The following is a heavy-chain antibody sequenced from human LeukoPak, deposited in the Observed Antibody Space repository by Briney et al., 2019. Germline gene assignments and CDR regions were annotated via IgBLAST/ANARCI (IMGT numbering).Heavy chain of an antibody. Sequence: GGSLRLTCAASGFTFSNYSMNWARQAPGKGLEWVSSISSSSSYIYYADSVKGRFTISRDNAKNSLYLQMNSLRAEDTAVYYCARDRQSRDTAMVTFFDIWGQGTMVTVSS. V-gene: IGHV3-21*01. CDR2: ISSSSSYI. CDR3: ARDRQSRDTAMVTFFDI. D-gene: IGHD5-18*01. CDR1: GFTFSNYS. J-gene: IGHJ3*02.